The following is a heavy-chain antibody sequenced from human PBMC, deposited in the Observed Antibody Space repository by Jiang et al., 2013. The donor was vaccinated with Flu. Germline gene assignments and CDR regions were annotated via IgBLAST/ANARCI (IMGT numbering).Heavy chain of an antibody. Sequence: GAEVKKPGASVKVSCKASGYTFTNYAIHWVRQAPGQSLEWMGWINAGNGNTKYSQKFQGRVTIIRDTSASTAYMDLSSLGSEDTAVYYCARGLGYCSGGSCYPWFDPWGQGTLVTVSS. CDR2: INAGNGNT. V-gene: IGHV1-3*01. CDR1: GYTFTNYA. D-gene: IGHD2-15*01. J-gene: IGHJ5*02. CDR3: ARGLGYCSGGSCYPWFDP.